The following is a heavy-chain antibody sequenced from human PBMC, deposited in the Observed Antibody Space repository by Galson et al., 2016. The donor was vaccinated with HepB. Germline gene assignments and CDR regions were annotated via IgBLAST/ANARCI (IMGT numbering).Heavy chain of an antibody. J-gene: IGHJ3*01. CDR3: AKVPSMVRGF. CDR1: GFTVSSKY. V-gene: IGHV3-53*05. Sequence: SLRLSCAASGFTVSSKYMSWVRQAPGKGLEWVSVIDGGGSTYYADSVKGRFTISRDNSKKTLYLQMNRLRAEDTAVYYCAKVPSMVRGFWGQGTMVTVSS. D-gene: IGHD3-10*01. CDR2: IDGGGST.